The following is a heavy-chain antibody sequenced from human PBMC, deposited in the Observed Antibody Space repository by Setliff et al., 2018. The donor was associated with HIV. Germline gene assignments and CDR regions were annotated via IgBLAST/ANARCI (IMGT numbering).Heavy chain of an antibody. D-gene: IGHD3-22*01. CDR2: IYPNGNT. Sequence: PSETLSLTCTVSGGSISSASYSWSWIRQPPGKGLEWIGYIYPNGNTYYSPSLKSRVTISVDRSKNQFSLKLISVTAADTAVYYCASRDTSRYFDDYWGQGTLVTVSS. CDR1: GGSISSASYS. CDR3: ASRDTSRYFDDY. J-gene: IGHJ4*02. V-gene: IGHV4-30-2*01.